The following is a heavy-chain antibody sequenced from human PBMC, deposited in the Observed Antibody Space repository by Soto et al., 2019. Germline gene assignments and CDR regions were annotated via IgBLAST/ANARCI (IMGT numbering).Heavy chain of an antibody. CDR3: ARERVVVVAAHFDY. J-gene: IGHJ4*02. D-gene: IGHD2-15*01. V-gene: IGHV1-18*01. CDR1: GYTYTSNG. CDR2: ISAYNGNT. Sequence: GASVKVSCKASGYTYTSNGISWVRQAPGQGLEWMGWISAYNGNTNYAQKLQGRVTMTTDTSTSTAYMELRSLRSDDTAVYYCARERVVVVAAHFDYWGQGTLVTVSS.